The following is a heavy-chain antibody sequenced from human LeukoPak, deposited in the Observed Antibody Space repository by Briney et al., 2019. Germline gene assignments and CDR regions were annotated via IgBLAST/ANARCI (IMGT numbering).Heavy chain of an antibody. Sequence: ASVKVSCKASGYTFTNLDINWLRQAPGQGLEWMGWMSPNSGDTGYAQKFQGRVSMTRDIFKSTAYMELSSLRSEDTAIYYCASNPPNTGDFYYWGLGTLVTVSS. V-gene: IGHV1-8*01. CDR3: ASNPPNTGDFYY. CDR1: GYTFTNLD. CDR2: MSPNSGDT. D-gene: IGHD1-1*01. J-gene: IGHJ4*02.